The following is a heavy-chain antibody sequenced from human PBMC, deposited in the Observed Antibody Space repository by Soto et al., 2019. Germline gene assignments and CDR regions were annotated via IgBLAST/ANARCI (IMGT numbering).Heavy chain of an antibody. Sequence: SETLSLTCAVSGGSIISGGFSWSWIRQSPGRGLECIGYIFYTGSTYYNPSLKSRVTISVDRSKNQFSLRLTSVTAADTAVYYCARATFIRKGYYDATDYYYFDYWGQGALVTVSS. CDR2: IFYTGST. D-gene: IGHD3-22*01. V-gene: IGHV4-30-2*06. J-gene: IGHJ4*02. CDR1: GGSIISGGFS. CDR3: ARATFIRKGYYDATDYYYFDY.